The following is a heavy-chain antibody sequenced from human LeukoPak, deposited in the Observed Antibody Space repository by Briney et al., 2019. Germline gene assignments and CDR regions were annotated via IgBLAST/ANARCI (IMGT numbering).Heavy chain of an antibody. Sequence: EASVKVSCKASGYTFTGYYMHWVRQAPGQGLEWMGWINPNSGGTNYAQKFQGRVTMTRDTSISTAYMELSRLRSDDTAVYYCAREGGIYCSGGSYYIDYWGQGTLVTVSS. D-gene: IGHD2-15*01. V-gene: IGHV1-2*02. J-gene: IGHJ4*02. CDR3: AREGGIYCSGGSYYIDY. CDR1: GYTFTGYY. CDR2: INPNSGGT.